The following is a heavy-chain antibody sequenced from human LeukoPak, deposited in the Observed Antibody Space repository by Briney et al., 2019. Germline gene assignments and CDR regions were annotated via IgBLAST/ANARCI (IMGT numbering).Heavy chain of an antibody. Sequence: ASVKVSSKASGYTFTGYYMHWVRQAPGQGLEWMGRINPNSGGTNYAQKFQGRVTMTRDTSISTAYMELSRLRSDDTAVYYCAGEASYDSSGPSYFDYWGQGTLVTVSS. CDR2: INPNSGGT. D-gene: IGHD3-22*01. CDR3: AGEASYDSSGPSYFDY. J-gene: IGHJ4*02. CDR1: GYTFTGYY. V-gene: IGHV1-2*06.